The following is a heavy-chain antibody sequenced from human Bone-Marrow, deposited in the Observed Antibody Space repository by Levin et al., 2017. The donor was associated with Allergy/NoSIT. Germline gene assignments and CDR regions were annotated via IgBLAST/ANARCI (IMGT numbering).Heavy chain of an antibody. J-gene: IGHJ4*02. CDR2: INSSSGTI. CDR1: GFTFSSYR. CDR3: VRGLPDY. V-gene: IGHV3-48*01. Sequence: GASVKVSCATSGFTFSSYRMNWVRQAPGKGLEWVSYINSSSGTIYYADSVKGRFTISRDNAKKSLYLQMSSLRVEDTAVYYCVRGLPDYWGQGTLVTVSS.